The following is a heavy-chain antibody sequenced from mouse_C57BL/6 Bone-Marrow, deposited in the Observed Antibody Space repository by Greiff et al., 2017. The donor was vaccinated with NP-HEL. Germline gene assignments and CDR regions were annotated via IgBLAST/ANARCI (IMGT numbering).Heavy chain of an antibody. Sequence: EVHLVESEGGLVQPGSSMKLSCTASGFTFSDYYMAWVRQVPEKGLEWVANINYDGSSTYYLDSLKSRFIITRDNAKNILYLQMSSLKSEDTATYYCARGDYGNYFDYWGQGTTLTVSS. J-gene: IGHJ2*01. CDR1: GFTFSDYY. CDR3: ARGDYGNYFDY. V-gene: IGHV5-16*01. CDR2: INYDGSST. D-gene: IGHD2-1*01.